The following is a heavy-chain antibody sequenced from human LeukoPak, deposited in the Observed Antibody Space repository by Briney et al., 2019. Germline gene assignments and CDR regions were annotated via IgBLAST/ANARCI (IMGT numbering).Heavy chain of an antibody. D-gene: IGHD3-9*01. CDR2: IVGSGGST. Sequence: GGSLRLSCAASGFTFSNYAMSWVRHAPGKGLEWGSAIVGSGGSTYYADSVKGRFTISRDNPKNTLYLQMNSLRAEDTAVHYCAKWGDYDILTGYYDSDYWGQGTLVTVSS. J-gene: IGHJ4*02. CDR1: GFTFSNYA. CDR3: AKWGDYDILTGYYDSDY. V-gene: IGHV3-23*01.